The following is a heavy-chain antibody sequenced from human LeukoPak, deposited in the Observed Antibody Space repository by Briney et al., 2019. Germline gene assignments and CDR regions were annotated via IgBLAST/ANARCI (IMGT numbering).Heavy chain of an antibody. CDR2: IYYSGST. J-gene: IGHJ4*02. V-gene: IGHV4-59*01. CDR3: ARTVEGGYVDYFDY. Sequence: SETLSLTCTVSGGXISSYYCSWIRQPPGKGLEWIGYIYYSGSTNYNPSLQSRVTISVDTPKNQFSLKLSSVTAADTAVYYCARTVEGGYVDYFDYWGQGTLVTVSS. CDR1: GGXISSYY. D-gene: IGHD5-12*01.